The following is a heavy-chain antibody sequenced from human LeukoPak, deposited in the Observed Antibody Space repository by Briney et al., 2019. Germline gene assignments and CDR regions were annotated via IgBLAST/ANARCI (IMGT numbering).Heavy chain of an antibody. J-gene: IGHJ5*02. CDR3: ARGVRGAKGSSWYGNWFDP. D-gene: IGHD6-13*01. CDR1: GGTFISYA. CDR2: IIPIFGTA. Sequence: SVKVSCKASGGTFISYAISWVRQAPGQGLEWMGRIIPIFGTANYAQKFQGRVTITTDESTSTAYMELSSLRSEDRAVYYCARGVRGAKGSSWYGNWFDPWGQGTLVTVSS. V-gene: IGHV1-69*05.